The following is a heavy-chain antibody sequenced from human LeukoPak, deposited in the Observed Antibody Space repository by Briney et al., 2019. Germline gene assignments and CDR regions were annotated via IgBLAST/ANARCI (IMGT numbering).Heavy chain of an antibody. V-gene: IGHV3-11*06. J-gene: IGHJ4*02. CDR1: SGSISNYY. D-gene: IGHD3-10*01. CDR2: ISSSSSYT. CDR3: AREGYGSGSFDY. Sequence: LSLTCTVSSGSISNYYWTWIRQPPGKGLEWVSYISSSSSYTNYADSVKGRFTISRDNAKNSLYLQMNSLRAEDTAVYYCAREGYGSGSFDYWGQGTLVTVSS.